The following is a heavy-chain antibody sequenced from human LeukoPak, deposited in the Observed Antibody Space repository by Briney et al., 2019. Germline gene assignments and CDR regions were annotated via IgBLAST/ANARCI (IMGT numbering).Heavy chain of an antibody. D-gene: IGHD1-7*01. CDR3: AREGTTTPYYFDY. Sequence: SETLSLTCAVSGGSISSSNWWSWVRQPPGKGLEWIGNIYHSGSAYYVPSLNSRVTISVDTSKNQFSLKLISVAAADTAVYYCAREGTTTPYYFDYWGQGTLVTVSS. V-gene: IGHV4-4*02. CDR1: GGSISSSNW. J-gene: IGHJ4*02. CDR2: IYHSGSA.